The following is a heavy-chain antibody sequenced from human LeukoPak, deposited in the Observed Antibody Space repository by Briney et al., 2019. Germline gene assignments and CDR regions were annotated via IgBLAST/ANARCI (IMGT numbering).Heavy chain of an antibody. CDR2: ISSSSNYI. Sequence: GGSLRLSCAASGFIFSSYNMNWVRQAPGKGLEWVSSISSSSNYIYNADSVKGRFTISRDNAKNALYLQMNSLRAEDTAVYYCARDVGGSYYAFDIWGQGTMVTVSS. CDR3: ARDVGGSYYAFDI. CDR1: GFIFSSYN. J-gene: IGHJ3*02. D-gene: IGHD1-26*01. V-gene: IGHV3-21*01.